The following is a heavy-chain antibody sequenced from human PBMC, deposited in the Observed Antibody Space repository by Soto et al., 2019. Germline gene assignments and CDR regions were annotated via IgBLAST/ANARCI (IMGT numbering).Heavy chain of an antibody. CDR2: ISYDGSDQ. V-gene: IGHV3-30*18. D-gene: IGHD3-3*01. CDR1: GFTFSSYG. CDR3: AKVGKDATYYDFWNGYRNFYYFDN. J-gene: IGHJ4*02. Sequence: PGGSLRLSCAASGFTFSSYGMHWVRQAPGKGLEWVAVISYDGSDQYYADSLKGRFTISRDNSKSTLYLQMNGLRADDTAVYYCAKVGKDATYYDFWNGYRNFYYFDNWRQRTLVTVSS.